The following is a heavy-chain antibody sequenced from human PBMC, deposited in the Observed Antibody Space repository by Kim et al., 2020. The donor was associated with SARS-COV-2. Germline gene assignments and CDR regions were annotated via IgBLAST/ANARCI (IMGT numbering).Heavy chain of an antibody. D-gene: IGHD1-26*01. V-gene: IGHV5-51*01. CDR3: ARHMGAATGDAFDI. J-gene: IGHJ3*02. Sequence: SPSFQGQVTISPEQSISTAYLQWSSLKASDTAMYYCARHMGAATGDAFDIWGQGTMVTVSS.